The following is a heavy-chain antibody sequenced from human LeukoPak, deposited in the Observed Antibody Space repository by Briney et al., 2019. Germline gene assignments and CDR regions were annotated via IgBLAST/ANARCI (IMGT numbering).Heavy chain of an antibody. CDR3: VRHLATSGSYPLDY. J-gene: IGHJ4*02. Sequence: PGGSLRLSCAASGFTFTDYAMSWVRQAPGAGLEWVSAISGIANAIFYASSVKGRFTISRDNSKNTLSLQMTSLRAEDTAAYYCVRHLATSGSYPLDYWGQGALVTVSS. CDR1: GFTFTDYA. CDR2: ISGIANAI. D-gene: IGHD2-15*01. V-gene: IGHV3-23*01.